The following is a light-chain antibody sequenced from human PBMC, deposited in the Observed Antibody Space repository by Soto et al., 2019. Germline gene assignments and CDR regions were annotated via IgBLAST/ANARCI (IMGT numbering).Light chain of an antibody. CDR1: QSLVYSDGNTY. CDR3: MQGTHWPGT. Sequence: DVVMTQSPLSLPVTLGQPASISCRSSQSLVYSDGNTYLNWFQQRPGHSPRRLIYKVSNRDSGVPDRFSGSGSGTDFTLKISRVEAEDVGVYYYMQGTHWPGTFGQGTKLEIK. V-gene: IGKV2-30*01. CDR2: KVS. J-gene: IGKJ2*02.